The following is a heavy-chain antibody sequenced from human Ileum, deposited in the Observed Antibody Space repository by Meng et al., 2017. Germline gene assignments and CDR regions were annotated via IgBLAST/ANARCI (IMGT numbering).Heavy chain of an antibody. CDR3: AHRGRSSGWYRWFDP. V-gene: IGHV2-5*02. D-gene: IGHD6-19*01. CDR1: GFSLSTSGVG. J-gene: IGHJ5*02. Sequence: SGPTLVKPTQTLTLTCTFSGFSLSTSGVGVGWIRQPPGKALEWLALIYWDDDKRYSPSLKSRLTITKDTSKNQVVLTMTNMDPVDTATYYCAHRGRSSGWYRWFDPWGQGTLVTVSS. CDR2: IYWDDDK.